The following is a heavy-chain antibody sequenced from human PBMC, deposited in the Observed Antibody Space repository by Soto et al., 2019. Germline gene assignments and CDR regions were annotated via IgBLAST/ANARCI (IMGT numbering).Heavy chain of an antibody. Sequence: QVQLVQSGAEVKKPGASVKVSCKASGYTFTGYYMHWVRQAPGQGLEWMGWINPNSGGTNYAQKFQGWVTMTRDTSISTAYMELSRLRSDDTAVYYCAREYDFWSGYYLEPSRYYFDYWGQGTLVTVSS. CDR3: AREYDFWSGYYLEPSRYYFDY. CDR2: INPNSGGT. D-gene: IGHD3-3*01. J-gene: IGHJ4*02. V-gene: IGHV1-2*04. CDR1: GYTFTGYY.